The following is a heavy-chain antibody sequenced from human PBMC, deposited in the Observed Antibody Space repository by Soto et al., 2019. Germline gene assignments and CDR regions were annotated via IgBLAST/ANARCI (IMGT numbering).Heavy chain of an antibody. CDR3: VRDRSGSYLEGFDY. CDR1: GFTFSSFW. Sequence: VGSLRLSCAASGFTFSSFWMTWVRQAPGKGLEWVANIKQGGSEKYYVDSVKGRFTISRDNARNSLFLEMKSLRSEDTAVYSCVRDRSGSYLEGFDYWGQGTLVTVSS. D-gene: IGHD1-26*01. J-gene: IGHJ4*02. V-gene: IGHV3-7*01. CDR2: IKQGGSEK.